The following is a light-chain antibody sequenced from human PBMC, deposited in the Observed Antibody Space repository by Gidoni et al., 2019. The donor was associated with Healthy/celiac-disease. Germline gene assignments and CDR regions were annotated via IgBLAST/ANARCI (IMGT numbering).Light chain of an antibody. Sequence: DIXXTXXPSSLSASVGDRVTITCRASQSISSYLNWYQQKPGKAPKLLIYAASSLQSXVPSRFSGSGSWTDXXXTIXXXQPXXFAXXXCQXXXSTXXTFXXGTKLEIK. CDR2: AAS. CDR1: QSISSY. V-gene: IGKV1-39*01. CDR3: QXXXSTXXT. J-gene: IGKJ2*01.